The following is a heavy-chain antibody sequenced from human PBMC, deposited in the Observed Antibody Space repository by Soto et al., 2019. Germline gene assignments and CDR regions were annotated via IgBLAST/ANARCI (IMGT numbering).Heavy chain of an antibody. J-gene: IGHJ6*02. CDR2: IIPIFGTA. CDR3: ARQSSLVAAYYYYYGMDV. CDR1: GGTFSSYA. V-gene: IGHV1-69*01. D-gene: IGHD2-15*01. Sequence: QVQLVQSGAEVKKPGSSVKVSCKASGGTFSSYAISWVRQAPGQGLEWMGGIIPIFGTANYAQKFQGRVTITADESTSTAYMELSRLRSEDTAVYYCARQSSLVAAYYYYYGMDVWGQGTTVTVSS.